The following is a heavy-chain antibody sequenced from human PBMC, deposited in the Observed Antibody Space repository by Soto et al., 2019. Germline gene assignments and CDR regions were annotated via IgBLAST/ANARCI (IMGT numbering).Heavy chain of an antibody. J-gene: IGHJ3*02. CDR1: AGSFSHYY. Sequence: SATLSLTCAVYAGSFSHYYWNWIRQSPGKGLEWIGKIKYGGSTNYNPSLRSRVSMSGDMSKNKFSLRLSSVTAADTAVYYCARGGSSGWQVALDMCGQGTMVTVSS. CDR2: IKYGGST. V-gene: IGHV4-34*01. D-gene: IGHD6-19*01. CDR3: ARGGSSGWQVALDM.